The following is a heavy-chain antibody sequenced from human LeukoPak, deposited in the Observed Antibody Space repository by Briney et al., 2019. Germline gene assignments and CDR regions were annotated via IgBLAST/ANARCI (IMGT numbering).Heavy chain of an antibody. CDR2: VRNDGSNE. Sequence: PGGSLRLSCAASGFTFSDYGMHRVRQAPGKGLEWVAFVRNDGSNEYYPDFVKGRFTISRDNSRNTLYLQMNSLRAEDTAVYYCAKGGSSSHNWFDPWGQGTLVTVSS. CDR1: GFTFSDYG. J-gene: IGHJ5*02. V-gene: IGHV3-30*02. D-gene: IGHD6-13*01. CDR3: AKGGSSSHNWFDP.